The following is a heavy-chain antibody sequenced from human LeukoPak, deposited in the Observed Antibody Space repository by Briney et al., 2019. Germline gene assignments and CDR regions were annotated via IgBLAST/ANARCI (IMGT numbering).Heavy chain of an antibody. D-gene: IGHD6-19*01. Sequence: SQTLSLTCAISGDSVSSNTAAWKWIRQSPSRGLEGLGRTFYRSNWYDDYAASVKSRITINPDTSKNQFSLHSKSVTPEDTAVYYCAREVAGTWAFDIWGQGTRVTVSS. CDR3: AREVAGTWAFDI. V-gene: IGHV6-1*01. J-gene: IGHJ3*02. CDR1: GDSVSSNTAA. CDR2: TFYRSNWYD.